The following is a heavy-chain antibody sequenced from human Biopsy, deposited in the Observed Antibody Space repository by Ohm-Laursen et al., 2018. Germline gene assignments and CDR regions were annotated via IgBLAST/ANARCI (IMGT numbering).Heavy chain of an antibody. D-gene: IGHD5-18*01. J-gene: IGHJ4*02. CDR3: ARHPTHRIQQIDY. CDR2: IYYSGST. CDR1: GESFNGYY. Sequence: SDTLSLTCAVYGESFNGYYWSWIRQTPGKGLEWIGYIYYSGSTNYNPPLKSRVTISVDTSKNQFSLRLSSVTAADTAVYYCARHPTHRIQQIDYWGQGTLVTVPS. V-gene: IGHV4-59*08.